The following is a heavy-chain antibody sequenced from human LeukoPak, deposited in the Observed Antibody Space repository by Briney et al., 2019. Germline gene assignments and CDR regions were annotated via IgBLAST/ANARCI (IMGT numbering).Heavy chain of an antibody. CDR1: GFSFSNYW. Sequence: GGSLRLSCAASGFSFSNYWMHWVRQAPGKGLVWVSRINSDGSSTTYADSVKGRFTISRDNAKNTLYLQMNSLRAEDTAEYYCARDGVEFYNWFDPWGQGTLVTVSS. CDR3: ARDGVEFYNWFDP. J-gene: IGHJ5*02. D-gene: IGHD2-21*01. CDR2: INSDGSST. V-gene: IGHV3-74*01.